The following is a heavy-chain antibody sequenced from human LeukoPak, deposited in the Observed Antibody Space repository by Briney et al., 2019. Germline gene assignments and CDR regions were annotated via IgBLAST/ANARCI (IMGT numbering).Heavy chain of an antibody. Sequence: AESCLRLCCGASGRACEMYAMDGVRLAPKKGLEWVSHISSGSRPKYYADSVRGRFTISRDNAKKSLYLQMNGLRVEDTAVYYCARGDDGAYWGQGTLVTVSS. J-gene: IGHJ4*02. D-gene: IGHD3-16*01. CDR2: ISSGSRPK. CDR3: ARGDDGAY. V-gene: IGHV3-48*04. CDR1: GRACEMYA.